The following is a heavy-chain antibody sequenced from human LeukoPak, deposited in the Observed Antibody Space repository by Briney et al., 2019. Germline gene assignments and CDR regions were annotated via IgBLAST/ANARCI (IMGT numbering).Heavy chain of an antibody. CDR3: ASGIRYCSSTSCYRDYYYYGMDV. CDR1: GGTFSSYV. D-gene: IGHD2-2*01. Sequence: SVKVSCKASGGTFSSYVFSWVRQAPGQGLEWMGGIIPIFGTANYAQKFQGRVTITADESTSTAYMELSSLRSEDTAVYYCASGIRYCSSTSCYRDYYYYGMDVWGQGTTVTVSS. V-gene: IGHV1-69*13. CDR2: IIPIFGTA. J-gene: IGHJ6*02.